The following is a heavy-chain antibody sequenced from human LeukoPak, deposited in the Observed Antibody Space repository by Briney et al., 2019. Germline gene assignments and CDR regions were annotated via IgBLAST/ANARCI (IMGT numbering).Heavy chain of an antibody. J-gene: IGHJ4*02. V-gene: IGHV4-38-2*02. D-gene: IGHD4-17*01. Sequence: KPSETLSLTCTVSGYSISSGYYWGWIRQPPGKGLEWIGSIYHSGSTYYNPSLKSRVTISVDTSKNQFSLKLSSVTAADTAVYYCARFMTTVTPLDYWGQGTLVTVSS. CDR2: IYHSGST. CDR3: ARFMTTVTPLDY. CDR1: GYSISSGYY.